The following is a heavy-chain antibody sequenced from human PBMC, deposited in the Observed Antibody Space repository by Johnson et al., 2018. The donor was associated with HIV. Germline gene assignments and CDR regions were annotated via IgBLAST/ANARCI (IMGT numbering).Heavy chain of an antibody. CDR2: INTAGGST. CDR3: TRDWGEDGYTWGLGFDI. V-gene: IGHV3-74*01. CDR1: GFTFNTYW. D-gene: IGHD5-24*01. Sequence: EVQLVESGGGLVQPGGSLRLSCAVSGFTFNTYWMHWVRQAPGKGLVWVARINTAGGSTSYVDSVKGRFTVSRDNAKNTLNLQMNSLRPEDTGVYYCTRDWGEDGYTWGLGFDIWGPGTVVTVSS. J-gene: IGHJ3*02.